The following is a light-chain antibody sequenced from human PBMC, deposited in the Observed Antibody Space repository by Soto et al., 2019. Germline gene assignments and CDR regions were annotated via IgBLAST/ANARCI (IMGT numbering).Light chain of an antibody. CDR1: QSISSY. V-gene: IGKV1-39*01. J-gene: IGKJ3*01. Sequence: DIQMTQSPSSLSASVGDRVTITCRASQSISSYLNWYQQKPGKAPKLLIYAASSLQSGVPSRFSGSGSGTDFTLTISSRQPEDFATYYCQQSYSTPPFTFGPGNKVDIK. CDR3: QQSYSTPPFT. CDR2: AAS.